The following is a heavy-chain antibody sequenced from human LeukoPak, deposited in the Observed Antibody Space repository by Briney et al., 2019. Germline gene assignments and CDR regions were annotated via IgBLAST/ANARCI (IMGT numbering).Heavy chain of an antibody. J-gene: IGHJ5*02. D-gene: IGHD6-13*01. CDR3: ARVVRAADHNWFDP. Sequence: GGSLRLSCAASGFTFSSYSMNWVRQAPGKGLEWVPSISSSSSYIYYADSVKGRFTISRDNAKNSLYLQMNSLRAEDTAVYYCARVVRAADHNWFDPWGQGTLVTVSS. V-gene: IGHV3-21*01. CDR2: ISSSSSYI. CDR1: GFTFSSYS.